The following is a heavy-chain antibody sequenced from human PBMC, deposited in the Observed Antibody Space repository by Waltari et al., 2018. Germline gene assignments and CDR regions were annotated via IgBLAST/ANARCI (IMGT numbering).Heavy chain of an antibody. CDR3: ARHSLVAATHDAFDI. J-gene: IGHJ3*02. V-gene: IGHV3-21*01. D-gene: IGHD2-15*01. CDR1: GFTFSSYS. CDR2: ISSSSSYI. Sequence: EVQLVESGGGLVKPGGSLRLSCAASGFTFSSYSMNWVRQAPGKGLEWVSSISSSSSYIYYADAVKGRFTISRDNAKNSLYLQMNSLRAEDTAVYYCARHSLVAATHDAFDIWGQGTMVTVSS.